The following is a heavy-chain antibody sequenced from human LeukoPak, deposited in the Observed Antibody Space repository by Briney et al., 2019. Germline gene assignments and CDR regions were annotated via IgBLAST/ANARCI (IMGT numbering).Heavy chain of an antibody. CDR1: GFTFSSYG. Sequence: GGSLRLSCAASGFTFSSYGMHWVRQAPGKGLEWVSYISGNGGSTNYADSVKGRFTISRDNSKNTLYLQMNSLRAEDTAVYYCAKGYDFWSGGIDYWGQGTLVTVSS. CDR3: AKGYDFWSGGIDY. J-gene: IGHJ4*02. V-gene: IGHV3-23*01. D-gene: IGHD3-3*01. CDR2: ISGNGGST.